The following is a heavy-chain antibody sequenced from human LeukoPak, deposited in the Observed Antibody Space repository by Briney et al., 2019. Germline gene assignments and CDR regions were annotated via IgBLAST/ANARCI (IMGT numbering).Heavy chain of an antibody. V-gene: IGHV3-43D*03. CDR1: GFTFDDYA. D-gene: IGHD6-19*01. CDR3: AKSLRRIIAVAGEGYFDY. J-gene: IGHJ4*02. CDR2: ISWDGGST. Sequence: GGSLRLSCAASGFTFDDYAMHWVRQAPGKGLEWVSLISWDGGSTYYADSVKGRFTISRDNSKNSLYLQMNSLRAEDTALYYCAKSLRRIIAVAGEGYFDYWGQGTLVTVSS.